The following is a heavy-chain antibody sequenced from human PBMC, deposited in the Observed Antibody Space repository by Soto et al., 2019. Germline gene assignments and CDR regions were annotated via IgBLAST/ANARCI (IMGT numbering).Heavy chain of an antibody. Sequence: EMQLVESGGGLVQPGGSLRLTCVASGLSFSYYHMDWVRQAPGKWLVWIGRARNDPNDRTREYAASVRGRFTTSRDDSKNSFYLPLNSLKTEDTAIYYCASSRPGGLFHFWGQGTLVPVSS. CDR3: ASSRPGGLFHF. J-gene: IGHJ4*02. V-gene: IGHV3-72*01. CDR1: GLSFSYYH. CDR2: ARNDPNDRTR.